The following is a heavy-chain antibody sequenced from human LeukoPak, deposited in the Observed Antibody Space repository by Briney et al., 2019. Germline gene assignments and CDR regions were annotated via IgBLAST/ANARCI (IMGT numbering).Heavy chain of an antibody. D-gene: IGHD6-19*01. Sequence: GGSLRLSCAASGFTFSSYSMHWVRQAPGKGLEWVSSISSSSTYIYYGDSVRGRFTISRDNAKNPLYLQMNSLRAEDTAVYYCARGAGKSIAVAGRGGNWFDPWGQGTLVTVTS. V-gene: IGHV3-21*01. J-gene: IGHJ5*02. CDR1: GFTFSSYS. CDR2: ISSSSTYI. CDR3: ARGAGKSIAVAGRGGNWFDP.